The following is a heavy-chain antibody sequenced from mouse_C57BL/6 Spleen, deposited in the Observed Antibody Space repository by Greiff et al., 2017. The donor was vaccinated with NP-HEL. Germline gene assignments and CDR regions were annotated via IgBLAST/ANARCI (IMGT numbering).Heavy chain of an antibody. CDR2: IDPSDSET. CDR1: GYTFTSYW. V-gene: IGHV1-52*01. J-gene: IGHJ2*01. D-gene: IGHD1-1*01. Sequence: VQLQQPGAELVRPGSSVKLSCKASGYTFTSYWMHWVKQRPIQGLEWIGNIDPSDSETHYNQKFKDKATLTVDKSSSTAYMQLSSLTSEDSAVYYCARSGTTVEDYWGQGTTLTVSS. CDR3: ARSGTTVEDY.